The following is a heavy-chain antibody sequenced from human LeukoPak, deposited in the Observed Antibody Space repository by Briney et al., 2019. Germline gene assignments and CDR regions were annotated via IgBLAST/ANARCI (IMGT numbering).Heavy chain of an antibody. J-gene: IGHJ4*02. Sequence: GRSLRLSCAASGFTFSSYAMHWVRQAPGKGLEWVAVISYDGSNKYYADSVKGRFTISRDNSKNTLYLQMNGLRAEDTAVYCCARECRTKVPAALCYFDYWGQGTLVTVSS. D-gene: IGHD2-2*01. CDR3: ARECRTKVPAALCYFDY. CDR2: ISYDGSNK. V-gene: IGHV3-30-3*01. CDR1: GFTFSSYA.